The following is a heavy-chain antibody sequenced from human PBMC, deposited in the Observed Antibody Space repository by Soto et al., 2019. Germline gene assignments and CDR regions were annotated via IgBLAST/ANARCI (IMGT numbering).Heavy chain of an antibody. CDR1: GFGLSSYA. D-gene: IGHD2-21*02. CDR2: ISASGGDT. CDR3: AKDRLPGGYWYALDI. Sequence: GGSLRLSCLASGFGLSSYAMNWVRQAPGKGLEWVSGISASGGDTNYADSAKGRFTISRENSKNTLYLQMNSLRVDDTAVYFCAKDRLPGGYWYALDIWGQGTMVTVSS. V-gene: IGHV3-23*01. J-gene: IGHJ3*02.